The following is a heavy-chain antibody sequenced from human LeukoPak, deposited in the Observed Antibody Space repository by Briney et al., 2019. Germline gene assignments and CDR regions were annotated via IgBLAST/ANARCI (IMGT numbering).Heavy chain of an antibody. Sequence: SETLSLTCTVSGGSISNYYWSWIRQPPGKGLEWIAYIYYSGSTNYNPSLKSRVTISVDTSKNQFSLKLSSVTAADTAVYYCARYYDILTGYRNWFDPWGQGTLVTVSS. CDR3: ARYYDILTGYRNWFDP. V-gene: IGHV4-59*01. D-gene: IGHD3-9*01. J-gene: IGHJ5*02. CDR1: GGSISNYY. CDR2: IYYSGST.